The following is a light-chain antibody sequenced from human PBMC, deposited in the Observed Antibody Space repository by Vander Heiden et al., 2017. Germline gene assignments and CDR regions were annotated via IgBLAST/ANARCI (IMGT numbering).Light chain of an antibody. V-gene: IGKV3-20*01. Sequence: ETVLTQSPGTLSLSPGERATLSCRASQSVSSSYLGWYQQKPGQAPRLLIYGASNRATGIPDRFSGSGSGTDFTLTISRLEPEDFAVYYCQQYGSSPLFTFGPGTKVDIK. CDR2: GAS. CDR3: QQYGSSPLFT. J-gene: IGKJ3*01. CDR1: QSVSSSY.